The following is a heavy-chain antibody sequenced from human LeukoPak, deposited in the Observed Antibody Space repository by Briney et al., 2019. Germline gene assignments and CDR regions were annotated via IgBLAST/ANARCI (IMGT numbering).Heavy chain of an antibody. D-gene: IGHD6-19*01. CDR3: ARTYSSGLVLTGYYYYMDV. CDR1: GYTFTGYY. J-gene: IGHJ6*03. Sequence: EASVKVSCKASGYTFTGYYMHWVRQAPGQGLEWMGWINPNSGGTNHAQKFQGRVTMTRNTSISTAYMELSSLRSEDTAVYYCARTYSSGLVLTGYYYYMDVWGKGTTVTISS. CDR2: INPNSGGT. V-gene: IGHV1-2*02.